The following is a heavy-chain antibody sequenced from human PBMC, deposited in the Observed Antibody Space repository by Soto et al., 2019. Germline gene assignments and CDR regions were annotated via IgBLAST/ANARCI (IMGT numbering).Heavy chain of an antibody. CDR1: GFTFSTYG. CDR3: ARVIRADSTSSNFYYYSGLDV. CDR2: ISNNGINK. V-gene: IGHV3-30*03. D-gene: IGHD6-6*01. J-gene: IGHJ6*02. Sequence: GGSLRLSCAASGFTFSTYGMHWVRQAPGKGLEWLAVISNNGINKYYADSVKGRFTISRDNSKDTLFLQMNSLRGEDTAIYYCARVIRADSTSSNFYYYSGLDVWGQGTTVTVSS.